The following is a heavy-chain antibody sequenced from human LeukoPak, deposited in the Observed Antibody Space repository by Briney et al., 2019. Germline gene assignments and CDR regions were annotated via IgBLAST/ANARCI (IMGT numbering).Heavy chain of an antibody. V-gene: IGHV3-23*01. J-gene: IGHJ4*02. Sequence: GGSLRLSCAASGFTFSSYAMSWVRQAPGKGLEWVSAISGSGGSTYYADSVKGRFTISRGNSKNTLYLQLNSLRAEDTAVYYCAKIVSSGWYASFDYWGQGTLVTVSS. CDR1: GFTFSSYA. CDR2: ISGSGGST. CDR3: AKIVSSGWYASFDY. D-gene: IGHD6-19*01.